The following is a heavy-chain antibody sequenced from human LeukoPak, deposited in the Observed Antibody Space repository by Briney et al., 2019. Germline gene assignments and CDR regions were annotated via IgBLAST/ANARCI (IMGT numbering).Heavy chain of an antibody. Sequence: GRSLRPSCAASGVTFSGNGSHWGRQAPGKGLESVAVISYDETNKYYADSVKGRFTSSRDNSKNTLYMQMNSLRVEETAIYYCVKDIDYVCRSYRSPDYWGQGTLVTASS. D-gene: IGHD3-16*02. CDR3: VKDIDYVCRSYRSPDY. J-gene: IGHJ4*02. CDR1: GVTFSGNG. V-gene: IGHV3-30*18. CDR2: ISYDETNK.